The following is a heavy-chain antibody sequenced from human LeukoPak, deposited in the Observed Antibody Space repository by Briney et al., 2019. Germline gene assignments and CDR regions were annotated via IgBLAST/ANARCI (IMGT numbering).Heavy chain of an antibody. CDR1: GFTFSSYS. CDR2: ISSSSSYI. V-gene: IGHV3-21*01. J-gene: IGHJ4*02. Sequence: GGSLRLSCAASGFTFSSYSMNWVRQAPGKGLEWVSSISSSSSYIYYADSVKGRFTISRDNAKNSLYLQMNSLRAEDTAVYYCAKSWDTVTRGRTYFDYWGQGTLVTASS. D-gene: IGHD4-17*01. CDR3: AKSWDTVTRGRTYFDY.